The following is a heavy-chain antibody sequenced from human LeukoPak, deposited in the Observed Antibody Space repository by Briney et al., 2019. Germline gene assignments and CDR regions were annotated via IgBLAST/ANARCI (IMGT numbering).Heavy chain of an antibody. CDR3: ARGGDAYYFHY. CDR1: SGSIRSGDYY. D-gene: IGHD5-24*01. V-gene: IGHV4-61*08. J-gene: IGHJ4*02. Sequence: SETLPLTCTVSSGSIRSGDYYWSWIRQPPGKGLEWIGYVYNSGSTNYNPSLKSRVTISIETSKNQFSLKLSSVTAADTAMYYCARGGDAYYFHYWGQGTLVTVSS. CDR2: VYNSGST.